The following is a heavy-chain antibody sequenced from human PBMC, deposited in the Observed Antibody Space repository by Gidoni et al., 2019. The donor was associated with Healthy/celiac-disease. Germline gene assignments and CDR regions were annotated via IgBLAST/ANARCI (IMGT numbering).Heavy chain of an antibody. Sequence: EVQLVESGGGLVQPGGSLRLSCAASGFTFSSYALGWVRQAPGKGLEWVSAISGSGGSTYYADSVKGRFTISRDNSKNTLYLQMNSLRAEDTAVYYCAKDNDYYDSSGYSGDFDYWGQGTLVTVSS. D-gene: IGHD3-22*01. CDR2: ISGSGGST. CDR3: AKDNDYYDSSGYSGDFDY. J-gene: IGHJ4*02. CDR1: GFTFSSYA. V-gene: IGHV3-23*04.